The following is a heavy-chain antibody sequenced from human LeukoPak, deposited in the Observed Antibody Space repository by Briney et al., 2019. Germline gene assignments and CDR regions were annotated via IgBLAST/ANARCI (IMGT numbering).Heavy chain of an antibody. J-gene: IGHJ6*03. D-gene: IGHD3-3*01. CDR1: GFTFSSYS. V-gene: IGHV3-48*01. CDR2: ISSSSSTI. CDR3: ARVTSEARTIFGVVNNYYYYYMDV. Sequence: GGSLRLSCAASGFTFSSYSMNWVRQAPGKGLEWVSYISSSSSTIYYADSVKGRFTISRDNAKNSLYLQMNSLRAEDTAVYYCARVTSEARTIFGVVNNYYYYYMDVWGKGTTVTVSS.